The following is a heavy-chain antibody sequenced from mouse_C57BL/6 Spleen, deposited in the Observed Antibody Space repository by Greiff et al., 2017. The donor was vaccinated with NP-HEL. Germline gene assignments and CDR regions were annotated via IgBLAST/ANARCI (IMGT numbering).Heavy chain of an antibody. Sequence: QVQLQQSGAELVRPGTSVKVSCKASGYAFTNYLIEWVKQRPGQGLEWIGVINPGSGGTNYNEKFKGKATLTADKSSSTAYMQLSSLTSEDSAVYFCARSHLLLRYGDYWGQGTTLTVSS. CDR1: GYAFTNYL. J-gene: IGHJ2*01. V-gene: IGHV1-54*01. CDR2: INPGSGGT. D-gene: IGHD1-1*01. CDR3: ARSHLLLRYGDY.